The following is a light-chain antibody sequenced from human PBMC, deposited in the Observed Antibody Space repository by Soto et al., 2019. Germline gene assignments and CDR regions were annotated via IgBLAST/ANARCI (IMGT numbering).Light chain of an antibody. CDR3: QQSSTALIT. J-gene: IGKJ5*01. CDR2: AAS. CDR1: QSISNY. V-gene: IGKV1-39*01. Sequence: DIQMTQSPSSLSASVGDRVTITCRASQSISNYLNWYQQKPGKAPKLLIFAASTLHSGVPSRSSGSGSGTDFTLTISSLQPEDFATYFCQQSSTALITFGQGTRLEIK.